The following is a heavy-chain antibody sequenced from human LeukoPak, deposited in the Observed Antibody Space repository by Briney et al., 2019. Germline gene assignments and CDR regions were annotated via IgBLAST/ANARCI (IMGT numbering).Heavy chain of an antibody. D-gene: IGHD6-13*01. CDR2: IRFDGSNK. Sequence: GGSLRLSCAASGFTFSSFGMHWVRQAPGKGLEWVAFIRFDGSNKYYADSVKGRFTISRDNAKNTLYLQMNSLRAEDTAMYYCAKDSSSHPRGFDYWGQGTLVTVSS. V-gene: IGHV3-30*02. J-gene: IGHJ4*02. CDR1: GFTFSSFG. CDR3: AKDSSSHPRGFDY.